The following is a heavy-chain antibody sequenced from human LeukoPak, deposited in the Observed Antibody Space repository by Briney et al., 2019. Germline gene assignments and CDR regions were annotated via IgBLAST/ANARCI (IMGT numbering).Heavy chain of an antibody. Sequence: PSETLSLTCTVSGYSISNGYYWGWIRQPPGKGLEWIGSIYHSGSIYYNPSLKSRVTISVDRSKNQFSLKLSSVTAADTAVYYCARASGPGYSSSWSNGFDYWGQGTLVTVSS. D-gene: IGHD6-13*01. CDR1: GYSISNGYY. CDR2: IYHSGSI. J-gene: IGHJ4*02. CDR3: ARASGPGYSSSWSNGFDY. V-gene: IGHV4-38-2*02.